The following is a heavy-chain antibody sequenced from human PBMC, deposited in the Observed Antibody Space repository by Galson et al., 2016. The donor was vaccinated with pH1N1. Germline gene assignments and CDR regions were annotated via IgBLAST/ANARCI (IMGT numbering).Heavy chain of an antibody. J-gene: IGHJ4*02. V-gene: IGHV3-7*03. CDR2: IKQDGSQK. D-gene: IGHD3-10*01. CDR3: VREIGGSGGD. CDR1: GFTFSSYW. Sequence: SLRLSCAASGFTFSSYWMTWVRQAPGKGLEWVANIKQDGSQKYYVDSVKGRFAISRDNAKNSVYLQMYSLRAEDTAVYYCVREIGGSGGDWGQGTQVTVSS.